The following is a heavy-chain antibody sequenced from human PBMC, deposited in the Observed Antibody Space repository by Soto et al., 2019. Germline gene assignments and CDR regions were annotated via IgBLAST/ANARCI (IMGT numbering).Heavy chain of an antibody. V-gene: IGHV1-69*13. CDR2: IIPIFGTP. CDR3: ARAYRSSSGSFDN. D-gene: IGHD6-6*01. J-gene: IGHJ4*02. Sequence: SVKVSCKASGGSFSSYDISWVRQAPGQGLEWMGGIIPIFGTPSYAQKFQGRVTITADESTSTAYMELSSLRSEDTAVYYCARAYRSSSGSFDNWGQGNLVTVSS. CDR1: GGSFSSYD.